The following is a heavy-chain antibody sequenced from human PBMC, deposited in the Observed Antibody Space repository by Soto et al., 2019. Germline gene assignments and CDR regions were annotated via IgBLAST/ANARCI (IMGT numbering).Heavy chain of an antibody. CDR1: VGSIRSGDYY. CDR3: GRNVVAWGWFDP. V-gene: IGHV4-30-4*01. Sequence: QVQLQESGPGLVKPSQTLSLTCTVSVGSIRSGDYYWSWIRQPPGTGLEWIGYIYYSGSTYYNPSLKSRVTISVDTSKNQFSRKLGSVTAADTAVYYCGRNVVAWGWFDPWGQGTLVTVSS. CDR2: IYYSGST. D-gene: IGHD2-2*01. J-gene: IGHJ5*02.